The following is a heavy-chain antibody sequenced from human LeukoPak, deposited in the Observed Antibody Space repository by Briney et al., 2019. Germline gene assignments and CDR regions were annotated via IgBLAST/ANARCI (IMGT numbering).Heavy chain of an antibody. Sequence: SETLSLTCAVYGGSFSGYYWSWIRQPPGKGLEWIGYIYYSGSTNYNPSLKSRVTISVDTSKNQFSLKLSSATAADTAVYYCARGQWLVPGHWGQGTLVTVSS. D-gene: IGHD6-19*01. V-gene: IGHV4-59*01. J-gene: IGHJ4*02. CDR1: GGSFSGYY. CDR3: ARGQWLVPGH. CDR2: IYYSGST.